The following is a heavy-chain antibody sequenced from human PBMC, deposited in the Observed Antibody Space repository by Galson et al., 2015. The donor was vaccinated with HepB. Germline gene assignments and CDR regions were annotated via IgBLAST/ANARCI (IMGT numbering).Heavy chain of an antibody. CDR2: IYYSGST. CDR1: GGSISSYH. Sequence: ETLSLTCTVSGGSISSYHWSWIRQPPGKGLEWIGYIYYSGSTNYNPSLKSRVTISVDTSKNQFSLKLSSVTAADTAVYYCAREWYGDYEDGFDYWGQGTLVTVSS. J-gene: IGHJ4*02. D-gene: IGHD4-17*01. V-gene: IGHV4-59*12. CDR3: AREWYGDYEDGFDY.